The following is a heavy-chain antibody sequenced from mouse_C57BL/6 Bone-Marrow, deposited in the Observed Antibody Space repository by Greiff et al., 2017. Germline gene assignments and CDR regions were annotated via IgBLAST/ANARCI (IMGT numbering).Heavy chain of an antibody. J-gene: IGHJ2*01. CDR3: ARRFYDGYYDYFDY. CDR1: GFTFSSYG. CDR2: ISPGGSYT. D-gene: IGHD2-3*01. Sequence: EVQLVESGGDLVKPGGSLKLSCAASGFTFSSYGMSWVRQTPDQRLEWVATISPGGSYTYYPDSVKGRFTISRDNAKDTLYLQMSSLKSEDTAMYYCARRFYDGYYDYFDYWGQGTTLTVSS. V-gene: IGHV5-6*01.